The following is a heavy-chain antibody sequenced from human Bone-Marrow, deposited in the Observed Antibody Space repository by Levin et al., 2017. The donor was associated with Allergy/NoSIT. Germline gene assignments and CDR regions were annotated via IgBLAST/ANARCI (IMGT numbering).Heavy chain of an antibody. CDR3: AKEASVMTANYFDY. CDR2: ISYDGSTK. CDR1: GFTFSSYG. D-gene: IGHD2-21*02. J-gene: IGHJ4*02. V-gene: IGHV3-30*18. Sequence: GGSLRLSCAASGFTFSSYGMQWVRQPPGKGLEWVAVISYDGSTKYYADSVKGRFTISRDNSKNTLDLQMSSLRAEDTAVYYCAKEASVMTANYFDYWGQGTLVTVPS.